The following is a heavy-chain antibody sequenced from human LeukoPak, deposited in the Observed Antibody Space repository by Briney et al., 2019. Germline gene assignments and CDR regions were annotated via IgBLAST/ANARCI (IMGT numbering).Heavy chain of an antibody. D-gene: IGHD2-15*01. CDR3: ARLVVAAIEGGYYFDY. V-gene: IGHV4-30-2*01. CDR2: IYHSGST. Sequence: SETLSLTCTVSGGSISSGGYYWSWIRQPRGKGLEWIGHIYHSGSTYYNPSLKSRVTISVDRSKNQFSLKLSSVTAADTAVYYCARLVVAAIEGGYYFDYWGQGTLVTVSS. CDR1: GGSISSGGYY. J-gene: IGHJ4*02.